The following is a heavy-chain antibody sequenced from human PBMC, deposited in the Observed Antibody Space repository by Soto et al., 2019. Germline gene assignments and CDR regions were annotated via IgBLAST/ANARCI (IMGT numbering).Heavy chain of an antibody. J-gene: IGHJ5*02. D-gene: IGHD3-9*01. CDR3: ARDKNFAVDVLRYFVWSGGFDP. Sequence: SVKVSCKASGGTFSSYAISWVRQAPGQGLEWMGGLIPIFGTANYAQKFQGRVTITADKSTSTAYMELSSLRSEDTAVYYCARDKNFAVDVLRYFVWSGGFDPWGQGTLVTVSS. V-gene: IGHV1-69*06. CDR1: GGTFSSYA. CDR2: LIPIFGTA.